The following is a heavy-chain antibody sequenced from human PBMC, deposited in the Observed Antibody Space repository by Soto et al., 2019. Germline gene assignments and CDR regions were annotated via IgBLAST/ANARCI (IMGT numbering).Heavy chain of an antibody. Sequence: PVGSLRLSCAASGFTFSSYGMHWVRQAPGKGLEWVAVIWYDGSNKYYADSVKGRFTISRDNSKNTLYLQMNSLRAEDTAVYYCARDGGRLLRYFDWLPPTDYWGQGTLVTVSS. CDR1: GFTFSSYG. J-gene: IGHJ4*02. V-gene: IGHV3-33*01. CDR3: ARDGGRLLRYFDWLPPTDY. D-gene: IGHD3-9*01. CDR2: IWYDGSNK.